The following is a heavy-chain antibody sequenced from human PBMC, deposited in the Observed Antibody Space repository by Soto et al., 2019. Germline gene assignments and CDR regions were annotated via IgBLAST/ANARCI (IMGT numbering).Heavy chain of an antibody. J-gene: IGHJ4*02. V-gene: IGHV2-5*01. CDR3: ARRRGYNWNNPAFDY. CDR2: IYWNDDK. CDR1: GFSLSTSGVG. Sequence: SGPTLVNPRRTRTLTCTFSGFSLSTSGVGVGWIRQPPGKAREWLALIYWNDDKKYSPSLKSRLGITKDTFRNQVVLTMTNVDPLDTATYYCARRRGYNWNNPAFDYWGQGALVTVSS. D-gene: IGHD1-20*01.